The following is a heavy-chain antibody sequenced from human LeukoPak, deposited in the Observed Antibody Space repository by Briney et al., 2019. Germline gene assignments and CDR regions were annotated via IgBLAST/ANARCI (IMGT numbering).Heavy chain of an antibody. CDR1: GFTFSDYW. CDR2: IKPVGSEK. Sequence: GGSLSLSCAASGFTFSDYWMSWVRQAPGKGLEWVANIKPVGSEKYYVDSVKGRFTISRDNAKNSVYLQMNSLRAEDTAVYYCARSPDGFDYWGQGTLVTVSS. J-gene: IGHJ4*02. D-gene: IGHD1-14*01. V-gene: IGHV3-7*03. CDR3: ARSPDGFDY.